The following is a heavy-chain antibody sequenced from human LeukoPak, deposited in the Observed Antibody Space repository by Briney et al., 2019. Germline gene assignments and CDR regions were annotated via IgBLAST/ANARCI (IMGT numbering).Heavy chain of an antibody. CDR3: ARAFNWFDP. Sequence: PSETLSLTCTVSGGSISSYYWSWIRQPPGKGLEWIGYMYYSGSTNYNPSLKSRVTISVDTSKNQFSLKLSSVTAADTAVYYCARAFNWFDPWGQGTLVTVSS. CDR1: GGSISSYY. CDR2: MYYSGST. V-gene: IGHV4-59*01. D-gene: IGHD3-3*02. J-gene: IGHJ5*02.